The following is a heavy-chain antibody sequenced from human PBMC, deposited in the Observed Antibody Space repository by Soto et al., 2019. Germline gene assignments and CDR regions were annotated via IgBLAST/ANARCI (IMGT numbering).Heavy chain of an antibody. CDR3: ARDHFSARGRGLWFGEKPNRNNWFDP. D-gene: IGHD3-10*01. Sequence: ASETLSLTCTVSGGSISSGDYYWSWIRQPPGKGLEWVGYIYYSGSTYYNPSLKSRVTVSVDTSKNQFSLKLSSVTAADTAVYYCARDHFSARGRGLWFGEKPNRNNWFDPWGQGTLVTVSS. CDR2: IYYSGST. V-gene: IGHV4-30-4*01. CDR1: GGSISSGDYY. J-gene: IGHJ5*02.